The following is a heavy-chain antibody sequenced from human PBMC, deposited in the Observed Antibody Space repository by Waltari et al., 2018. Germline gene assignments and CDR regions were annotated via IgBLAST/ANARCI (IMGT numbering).Heavy chain of an antibody. J-gene: IGHJ6*02. D-gene: IGHD3-10*01. V-gene: IGHV5-51*01. Sequence: EVQLVQSGAEVKKPGESLKISRKGSGYSFTSSWIGWVRQMPGKGLEWMGIIYPVDSNTRSSPSFQGQVTISADKSISTAYLQWSSLKASDTAMYYCARDGSGSDYYYYGMDVWGQGTTVTVSS. CDR2: IYPVDSNT. CDR1: GYSFTSSW. CDR3: ARDGSGSDYYYYGMDV.